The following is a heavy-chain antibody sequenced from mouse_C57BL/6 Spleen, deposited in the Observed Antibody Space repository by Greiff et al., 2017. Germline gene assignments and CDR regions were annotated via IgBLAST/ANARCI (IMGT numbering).Heavy chain of an antibody. CDR1: GYTFTSYW. D-gene: IGHD2-5*01. V-gene: IGHV1-53*01. J-gene: IGHJ1*03. CDR3: ARWESNYIWYFDV. Sequence: VQLQQPGTELVKPGASVKLSCKASGYTFTSYWMHWVKQRPGQGLEWIGNINPSNGGTNYNEKFKSKATLTVDKSSSTAYMQLSSLTSEDSAVYYCARWESNYIWYFDVWGTGTTVTVSS. CDR2: INPSNGGT.